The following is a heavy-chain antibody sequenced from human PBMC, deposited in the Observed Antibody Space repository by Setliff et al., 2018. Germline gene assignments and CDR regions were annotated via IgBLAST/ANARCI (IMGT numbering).Heavy chain of an antibody. CDR3: ATEKFPGDWGDY. Sequence: GESLKISCKGSGYSFPSYWIGWVRQMPGKGLEWMGWISVYNGKTEYAQKFQGRVTMTTDTSTRTAYMEVTSLRSDDTAVYYCATEKFPGDWGDYWGQGTLVTVSS. CDR2: ISVYNGKT. D-gene: IGHD2-21*01. V-gene: IGHV1-18*04. J-gene: IGHJ4*02. CDR1: GYSFPSYW.